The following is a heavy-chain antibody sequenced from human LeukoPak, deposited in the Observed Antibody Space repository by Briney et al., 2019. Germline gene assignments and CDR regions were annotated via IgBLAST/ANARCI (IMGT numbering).Heavy chain of an antibody. J-gene: IGHJ4*02. D-gene: IGHD3-22*01. CDR2: IYYSGST. CDR3: ARGLLYYYDSSGYYSYFDY. V-gene: IGHV4-59*01. Sequence: PSETLSLTCTVSGGSISSYYWSWIRQPPGKGLEWIGYIYYSGSTNYNPSLKSRVTISVDTSKNQFSLKLSCVTAADMAVYYCARGLLYYYDSSGYYSYFDYWGQGTLVTVSS. CDR1: GGSISSYY.